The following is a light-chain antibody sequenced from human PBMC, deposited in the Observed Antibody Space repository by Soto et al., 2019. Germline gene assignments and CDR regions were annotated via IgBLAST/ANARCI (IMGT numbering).Light chain of an antibody. CDR3: QKYNSVPEDVT. V-gene: IGKV1-27*01. CDR1: QGISNY. CDR2: AAS. Sequence: DIQMTQSPSSLSASVGDRVTITCRASQGISNYLAWYQQKPGKVPKLLIYAASTLQSGVPSRFSGSGSGTDFTLTISSLQPEDVATYYCQKYNSVPEDVTFGPGSKVDIK. J-gene: IGKJ3*01.